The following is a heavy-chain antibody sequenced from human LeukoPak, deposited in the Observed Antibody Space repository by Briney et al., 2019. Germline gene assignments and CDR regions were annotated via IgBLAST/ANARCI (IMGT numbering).Heavy chain of an antibody. J-gene: IGHJ3*02. D-gene: IGHD1-20*01. Sequence: ASVKVSCKASGGTFSSYAISWVRQAPGQGLEWMGRISPYNGNTKYAQKLQGRVTMTTDTSTSTAYMELRSLRSDDTAVYYCARASTHRYNWKSGQLNDAFDIWGQGTMVTVSS. CDR1: GGTFSSYA. CDR3: ARASTHRYNWKSGQLNDAFDI. CDR2: ISPYNGNT. V-gene: IGHV1-18*01.